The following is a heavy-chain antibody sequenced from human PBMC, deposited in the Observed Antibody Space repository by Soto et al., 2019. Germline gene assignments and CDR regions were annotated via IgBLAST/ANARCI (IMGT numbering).Heavy chain of an antibody. J-gene: IGHJ6*02. CDR3: AKVTVEMATITRVMDV. V-gene: IGHV3-30*18. Sequence: GGSLRLSCAASGFTFSSDGMHWVRQAPGKGLEWVAVISYDGSNKYYADSVKGRFTISRDNSKNTLYLQMNSLRAGDTAVYYCAKVTVEMATITRVMDVWGQGTTVSVSS. CDR1: GFTFSSDG. CDR2: ISYDGSNK. D-gene: IGHD5-12*01.